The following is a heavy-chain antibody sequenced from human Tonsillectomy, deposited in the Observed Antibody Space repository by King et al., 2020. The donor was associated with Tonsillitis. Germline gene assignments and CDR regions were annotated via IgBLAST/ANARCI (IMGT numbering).Heavy chain of an antibody. J-gene: IGHJ4*02. CDR2: ISGGGGST. Sequence: VQLVESGGGLVQPGGSLRLSCAASGFTFSSYAMSWVRQAPGKGLEWVSVISGGGGSTYYADSVKGRFTISRDNSKNTLYLQMNSLRAEDTAVYYCAKDADYYDSSGYYPGFDYWGQGTLVTVSS. CDR1: GFTFSSYA. CDR3: AKDADYYDSSGYYPGFDY. V-gene: IGHV3-23*04. D-gene: IGHD3-22*01.